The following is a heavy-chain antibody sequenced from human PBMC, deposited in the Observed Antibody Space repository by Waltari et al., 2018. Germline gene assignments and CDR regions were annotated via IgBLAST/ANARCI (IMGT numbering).Heavy chain of an antibody. Sequence: QVQLQQWGAGLLKPSETLSLTCAVYGGSFSGYYWSWIRQPPGKGLEWIGEINHSGSTNYNPSLKSRVTISVDTSKNQFSLKLSSVTAADTAVYYCARWAPRAEYFQHWGQGTLVTVSS. J-gene: IGHJ1*01. CDR1: GGSFSGYY. D-gene: IGHD1-26*01. V-gene: IGHV4-34*01. CDR3: ARWAPRAEYFQH. CDR2: INHSGST.